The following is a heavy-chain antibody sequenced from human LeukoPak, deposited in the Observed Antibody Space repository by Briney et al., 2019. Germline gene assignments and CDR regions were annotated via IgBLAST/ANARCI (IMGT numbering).Heavy chain of an antibody. J-gene: IGHJ4*02. V-gene: IGHV4-59*12. Sequence: SETLSLTCTVSGGSISSYYWSWIRQPPGKGLEWIGYIYYSGSTNYNPSLKSRVTMSVDTSKNQFSLKLSSVTAADTAVYYCARESAGDDYWGQGTLVTVSS. CDR1: GGSISSYY. CDR3: ARESAGDDY. D-gene: IGHD3-16*01. CDR2: IYYSGST.